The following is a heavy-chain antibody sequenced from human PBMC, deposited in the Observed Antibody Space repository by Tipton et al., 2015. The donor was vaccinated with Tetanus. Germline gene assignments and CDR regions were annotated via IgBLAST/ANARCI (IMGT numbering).Heavy chain of an antibody. CDR2: TSGSGNTI. D-gene: IGHD6-25*01. V-gene: IGHV3-11*04. Sequence: QLVQSGGGLAKPGGSLRLSCAGSGFTFSGFYMSWIRQAPGRGLEWVAYTSGSGNTILYSDSVKGRFTISRDNAKNSLFLQMDSLRAEDAAIYYCASGSTLDYWGQGALVTVSS. J-gene: IGHJ4*02. CDR1: GFTFSGFY. CDR3: ASGSTLDY.